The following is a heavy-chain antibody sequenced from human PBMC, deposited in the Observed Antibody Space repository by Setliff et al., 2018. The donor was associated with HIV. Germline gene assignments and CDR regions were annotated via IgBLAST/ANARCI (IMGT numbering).Heavy chain of an antibody. J-gene: IGHJ3*02. CDR3: AKDYGDGHNWGAFDI. CDR1: GFTFSAHG. CDR2: INWNSGTI. Sequence: GGSLRLSCAASGFTFSAHGMHWGRQAPGKGLEWVSGINWNSGTIAYADFVKGRFTISRDNTKNFVFLEMTNLRPEDTALYFCAKDYGDGHNWGAFDISGQGTMVTVSS. V-gene: IGHV3-9*01. D-gene: IGHD1-1*01.